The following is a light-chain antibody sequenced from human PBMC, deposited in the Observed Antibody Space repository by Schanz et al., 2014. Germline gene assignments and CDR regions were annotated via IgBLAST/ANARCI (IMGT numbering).Light chain of an antibody. CDR3: QQYNNWRWT. CDR2: GAS. Sequence: EIVMTQSPATLSVSPGERATLSCRASQSVSSDLAWYQQKPGQAPSLLIYGASTRATGIPARFSGSGSGTEFTLTISSLQSEDFAVYYCQQYNNWRWTFGQGTKVEI. CDR1: QSVSSD. J-gene: IGKJ1*01. V-gene: IGKV3-15*01.